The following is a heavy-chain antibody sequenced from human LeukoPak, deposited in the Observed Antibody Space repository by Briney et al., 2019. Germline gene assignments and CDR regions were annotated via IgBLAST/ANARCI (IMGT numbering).Heavy chain of an antibody. Sequence: GASVKVSCKASGYTFTSYCMHWVRQAPGQGLEWMGIINPSGGSTSYAQKFQGRVTMTRDTSTSTVYMELSSLRSEDTAVYYCASQMATTLYYFDYWGQGTLVTVSS. CDR1: GYTFTSYC. J-gene: IGHJ4*02. D-gene: IGHD5-24*01. V-gene: IGHV1-46*01. CDR2: INPSGGST. CDR3: ASQMATTLYYFDY.